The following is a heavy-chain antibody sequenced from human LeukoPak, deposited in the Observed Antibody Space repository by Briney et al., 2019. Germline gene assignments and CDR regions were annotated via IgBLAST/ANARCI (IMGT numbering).Heavy chain of an antibody. Sequence: GASVKVSCKASGYTFTGYYMHWVRQAPGQGLEWMGWINPNSGGTNYAQKFQGRVTMTRDTSISTAYMELSRLRSDDTAVYYCARSRPRGDRSGWFDPWGQGTLVTVSS. CDR3: ARSRPRGDRSGWFDP. V-gene: IGHV1-2*02. CDR2: INPNSGGT. CDR1: GYTFTGYY. J-gene: IGHJ5*02. D-gene: IGHD6-25*01.